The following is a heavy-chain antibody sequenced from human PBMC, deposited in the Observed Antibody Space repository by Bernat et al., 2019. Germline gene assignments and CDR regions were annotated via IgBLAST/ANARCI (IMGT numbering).Heavy chain of an antibody. J-gene: IGHJ6*02. Sequence: EVQLVESGGGWVQSGGSLRLSCAASGFTFSSYWMSWVRQAPGKGLEWVANIKQDGSEKYYVDSVKGRFTISRDNAKNSLYLQMNSLRAEDTAVYYCASAPEWLYYYGMDVWGQGTTVTVSS. CDR2: IKQDGSEK. D-gene: IGHD3-3*01. V-gene: IGHV3-7*03. CDR1: GFTFSSYW. CDR3: ASAPEWLYYYGMDV.